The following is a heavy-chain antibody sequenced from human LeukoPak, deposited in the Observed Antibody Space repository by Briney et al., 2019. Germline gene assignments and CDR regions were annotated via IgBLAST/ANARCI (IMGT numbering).Heavy chain of an antibody. D-gene: IGHD3-22*01. CDR3: AKSERLTMIGGWAPTFDS. J-gene: IGHJ4*02. CDR1: GFTVSDKY. V-gene: IGHV3-66*01. Sequence: GGSLRLSCAASGFTVSDKYMSWVRQAPGKRLEWVSILYSDGSTYYADSVEGRFTISRDNSKNTLFFQMNSLRVEDTAVYYCAKSERLTMIGGWAPTFDSWGQGTLVTVSS. CDR2: LYSDGST.